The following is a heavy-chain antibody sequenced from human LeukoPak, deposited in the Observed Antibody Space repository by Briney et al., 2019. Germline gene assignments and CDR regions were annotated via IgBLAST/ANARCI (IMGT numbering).Heavy chain of an antibody. J-gene: IGHJ4*01. D-gene: IGHD3-10*01. V-gene: IGHV4-4*07. Sequence: SETLSLTCTVSGGSISSYSWTWIRQPVGKGLEWIGRIYTSGDTKYNPSLKSRVTISVGASNNQFSLKLTSVTAADTAVYYCASGDYGAGSPVMRYWGHGTLVIVSS. CDR3: ASGDYGAGSPVMRY. CDR2: IYTSGDT. CDR1: GGSISSYS.